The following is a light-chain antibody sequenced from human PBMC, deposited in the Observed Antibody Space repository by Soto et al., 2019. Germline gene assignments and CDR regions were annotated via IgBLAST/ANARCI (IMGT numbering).Light chain of an antibody. CDR3: SSYTSSSTLV. V-gene: IGLV2-14*03. CDR2: DVS. CDR1: SSDVGSYNY. J-gene: IGLJ2*01. Sequence: QSVLTQPASVSGSPGQSITISCTGTSSDVGSYNYVPWYQQHPGKAPKLMIYDVSNRPSGVSNRFSGSKSGNTASLTISGLQAEDEADYYCSSYTSSSTLVFGGGTKLTVL.